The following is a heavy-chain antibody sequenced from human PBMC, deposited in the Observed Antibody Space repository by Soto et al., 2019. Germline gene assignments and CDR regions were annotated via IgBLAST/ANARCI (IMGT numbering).Heavy chain of an antibody. Sequence: GGSLRLSCAASGFTFSSYGMHWVRQAPGKGLEWVAVIWYDGSNKYYADSVKGRFTISRDNSKNTLYLQMNSLRAEDTAVYYCARDLGSIVVVVAANDAFDIWGQGTMVTVSS. V-gene: IGHV3-33*01. CDR2: IWYDGSNK. CDR1: GFTFSSYG. D-gene: IGHD2-15*01. J-gene: IGHJ3*02. CDR3: ARDLGSIVVVVAANDAFDI.